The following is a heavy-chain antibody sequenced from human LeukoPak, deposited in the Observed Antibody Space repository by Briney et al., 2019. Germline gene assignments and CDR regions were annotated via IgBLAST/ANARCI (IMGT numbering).Heavy chain of an antibody. CDR3: ARSPYGDYPGPFDY. Sequence: GGSLRLSCAASGFTFSSYGMHWVRQAPGKGLEWVSYISSSSSTIYYADSVKGRFTISRDNAKNSLYLQMNSLRAEDTAVYYCARSPYGDYPGPFDYWGQGTLVTVSS. D-gene: IGHD4-17*01. V-gene: IGHV3-48*01. CDR2: ISSSSSTI. CDR1: GFTFSSYG. J-gene: IGHJ4*02.